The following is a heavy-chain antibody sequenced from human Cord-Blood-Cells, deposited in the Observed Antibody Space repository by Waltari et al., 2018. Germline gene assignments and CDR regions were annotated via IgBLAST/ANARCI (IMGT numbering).Heavy chain of an antibody. V-gene: IGHV1-69*01. CDR2: VLPIFGTA. D-gene: IGHD4-17*01. Sequence: QVQLVQSGAEVKKPGSSVKVSCKASGGTFSSYAISWVRQAPGQGLEWMGGVLPIFGTANYAQKFQGRVTITADESTSTAYMELSSLRSEDTAVYYCARVGYGGNSVVYYYYGMDVWGQGTTVTVSS. CDR3: ARVGYGGNSVVYYYYGMDV. J-gene: IGHJ6*02. CDR1: GGTFSSYA.